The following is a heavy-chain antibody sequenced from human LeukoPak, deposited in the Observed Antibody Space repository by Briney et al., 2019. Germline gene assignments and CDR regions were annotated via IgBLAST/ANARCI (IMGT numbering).Heavy chain of an antibody. CDR3: ARDSSGVIHYNWFDP. CDR1: GGSISSYY. D-gene: IGHD6-19*01. CDR2: IYYSGST. Sequence: SETLSLTCTVSGGSISSYYWSWIRQPPGKGLEWIGYIYYSGSTNYNPSLKSRVTISVDTSKNQFSLKLSSVTAADTAMYYCARDSSGVIHYNWFDPWGQGTLVTVSS. J-gene: IGHJ5*02. V-gene: IGHV4-59*01.